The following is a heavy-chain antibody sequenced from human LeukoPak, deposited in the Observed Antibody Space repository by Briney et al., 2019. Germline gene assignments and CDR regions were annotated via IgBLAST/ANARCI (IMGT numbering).Heavy chain of an antibody. CDR3: ARYSSYPTYYFDY. D-gene: IGHD5-18*01. CDR2: IYSGGST. J-gene: IGHJ4*02. Sequence: PGGSLRLSCAASGFTVSSNYMSWVRQAPGKGLEWVSVIYSGGSTYYADSVKGRFTISRDNSKNTLHLQMNSLRAEDTAVYYCARYSSYPTYYFDYWGQGTLVTVSS. V-gene: IGHV3-53*01. CDR1: GFTVSSNY.